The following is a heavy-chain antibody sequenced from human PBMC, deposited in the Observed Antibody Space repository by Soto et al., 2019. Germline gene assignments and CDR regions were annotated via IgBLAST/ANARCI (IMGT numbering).Heavy chain of an antibody. CDR3: AREIRYCTNGVCHSFGMDV. CDR2: SHHSGSS. CDR1: GASISTGDYC. D-gene: IGHD2-8*01. J-gene: IGHJ6*02. Sequence: QVQLQEAGPGLVKPSQTLSLTCTVSGASISTGDYCWSWIRQPPGKGLEWIGYSHHSGSSFHNPSLRGRVTISLDTSKNQFSLKLSSVTATDTAVYFCAREIRYCTNGVCHSFGMDVWGQGTTVTVSS. V-gene: IGHV4-30-4*01.